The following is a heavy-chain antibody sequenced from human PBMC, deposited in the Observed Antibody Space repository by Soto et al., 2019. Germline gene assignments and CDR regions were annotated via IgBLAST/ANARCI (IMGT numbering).Heavy chain of an antibody. Sequence: SETLSLTCTVSGGSISSYYWSWIRQPPGKGLEWIGYIYYSGSTNYNPSLKSRVTISVDTSKNQFSLKLSSVTAADTALYYCARQSYNILTGPFFDYWGQGTLVTVSS. CDR2: IYYSGST. D-gene: IGHD3-9*01. V-gene: IGHV4-59*08. CDR1: GGSISSYY. J-gene: IGHJ4*02. CDR3: ARQSYNILTGPFFDY.